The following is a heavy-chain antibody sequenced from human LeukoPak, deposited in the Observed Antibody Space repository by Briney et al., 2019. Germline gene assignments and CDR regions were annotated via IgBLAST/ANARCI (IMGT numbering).Heavy chain of an antibody. D-gene: IGHD2-21*02. J-gene: IGHJ6*02. CDR1: GFTFSSYG. CDR2: ISYDGSNK. V-gene: IGHV3-30*18. Sequence: GRSLRLSCAASGFTFSSYGMHWVRQAPGKGLEWVAVISYDGSNKYYADSEKGRFTISRDNSKNTLYLQMNSLRAEDTAVYYCAKVIEGVVTAILPFYYYGMDVWGQGTTVTVSS. CDR3: AKVIEGVVTAILPFYYYGMDV.